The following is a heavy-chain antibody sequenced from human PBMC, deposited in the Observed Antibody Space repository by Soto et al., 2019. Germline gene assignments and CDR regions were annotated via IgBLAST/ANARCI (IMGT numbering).Heavy chain of an antibody. D-gene: IGHD3-10*01. J-gene: IGHJ3*02. CDR1: GCNFSSYT. Sequence: LRLSCAGSGCNFSSYTLNWVRQTAGKGLEWVASTTNNSNYIYYAASVEGRFTISRHNAKNSLYLHMHSLRAEDTAVYYCATEPPGAGAFDIWGQGTLVTVSS. CDR2: TTNNSNYI. V-gene: IGHV3-21*06. CDR3: ATEPPGAGAFDI.